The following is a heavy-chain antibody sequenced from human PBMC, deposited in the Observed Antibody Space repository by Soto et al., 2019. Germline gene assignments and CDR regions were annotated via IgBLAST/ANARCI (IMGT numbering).Heavy chain of an antibody. CDR1: GFTFTNYG. J-gene: IGHJ4*02. D-gene: IGHD2-15*01. CDR3: ARVGCSGGSCYGPYYFDY. V-gene: IGHV1-18*01. Sequence: ASVKGSCKASGFTFTNYGINWVRPAPGQRLEWMGWISAYNGNTNYAQKLQGRVTMTTDTSTSTAYMELRSLRSDDTAVYYCARVGCSGGSCYGPYYFDYWGQGTLVTVSS. CDR2: ISAYNGNT.